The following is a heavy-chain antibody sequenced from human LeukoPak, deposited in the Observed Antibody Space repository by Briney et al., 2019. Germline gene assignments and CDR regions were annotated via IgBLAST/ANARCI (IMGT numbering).Heavy chain of an antibody. J-gene: IGHJ3*02. D-gene: IGHD3-10*01. CDR3: ARRLRKVRGEYAFDI. CDR2: IYYSGST. CDR1: GGSISSGGYY. Sequence: SQTLSLTCTVSGGSISSGGYYWSWIRQHPGKGLEWIGYIYYSGSTNYNPSLKSRVTISVDTSKNQFSLKLSSVTAADTAVYYCARRLRKVRGEYAFDIWGQGTMVTVSS. V-gene: IGHV4-31*03.